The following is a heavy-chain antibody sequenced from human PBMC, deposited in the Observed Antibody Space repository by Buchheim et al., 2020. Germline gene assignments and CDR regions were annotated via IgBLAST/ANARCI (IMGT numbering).Heavy chain of an antibody. D-gene: IGHD3-16*02. V-gene: IGHV3-48*03. J-gene: IGHJ4*02. CDR2: ISSSGSTI. CDR3: ARVPYYDYVWGSYRTFDY. Sequence: EVQLVESGGGLVQPGGSLRLSCAASGFTFSSYEMNWVRQAPGKGLEWVSYISSSGSTIYYAGSVKGRFTISRDNAKNSLYLQMNSLRAEDTAVYYCARVPYYDYVWGSYRTFDYWGQGTL. CDR1: GFTFSSYE.